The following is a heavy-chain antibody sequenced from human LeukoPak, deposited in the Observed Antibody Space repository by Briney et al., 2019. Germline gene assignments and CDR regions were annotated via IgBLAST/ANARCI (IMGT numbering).Heavy chain of an antibody. J-gene: IGHJ4*02. CDR2: ITHNSANI. CDR1: GFIFSVSD. D-gene: IGHD2/OR15-2a*01. Sequence: GGSLRLSCAAPGFIFSVSDMVWARQAPGKGLEWVSSITHNSANIYYADSVKGRFSISRDNARNSLFLQMNSLRAEDTAVYYCAVNFRHWGPGTLVTVSS. CDR3: AVNFRH. V-gene: IGHV3-21*01.